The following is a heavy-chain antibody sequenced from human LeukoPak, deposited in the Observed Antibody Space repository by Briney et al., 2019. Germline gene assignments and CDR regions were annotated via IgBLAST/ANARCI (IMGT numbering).Heavy chain of an antibody. J-gene: IGHJ5*02. CDR1: GGSFSGYY. CDR2: INHSGST. V-gene: IGHV4-34*01. D-gene: IGHD6-6*01. Sequence: SETLSLTCAVYGGSFSGYYWSWIRQPPGKGLEWIGEINHSGSTNYNPSLKSRVTISVDMSKNQFSLKLSSVTAADTAVYYCARGAARPNRGWFDPWGQGTLVTVSS. CDR3: ARGAARPNRGWFDP.